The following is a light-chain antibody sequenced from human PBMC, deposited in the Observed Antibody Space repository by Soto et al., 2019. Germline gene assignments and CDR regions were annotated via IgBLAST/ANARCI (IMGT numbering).Light chain of an antibody. J-gene: IGLJ2*01. CDR2: DVS. Sequence: QSVLTQPRSVSGSPGQSVTISCTGTSSDVGGYDYVSWYQHHPGKAPELLLYDVSKRPSGVPDRFSGSKSGNTASLTISGLQAEDEADYYCCSYAGSYTLILGGGTQLTVL. V-gene: IGLV2-11*01. CDR1: SSDVGGYDY. CDR3: CSYAGSYTLI.